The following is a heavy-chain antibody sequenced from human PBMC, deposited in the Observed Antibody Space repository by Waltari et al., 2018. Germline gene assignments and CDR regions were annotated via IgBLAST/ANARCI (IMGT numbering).Heavy chain of an antibody. CDR3: ARALLGLTNRLDV. Sequence: QVQLAQSGSELKEPGASVKVSCRTSGSTFPDYTINWLRQAPGQGLEWMGWINTKNGHPTYVQGFTGRFVFSLDTSVSTTYLQITGLKAEDTAVYFCARALLGLTNRLDVWGQGTTVTISS. D-gene: IGHD4-17*01. CDR2: INTKNGHP. CDR1: GSTFPDYT. V-gene: IGHV7-4-1*02. J-gene: IGHJ6*02.